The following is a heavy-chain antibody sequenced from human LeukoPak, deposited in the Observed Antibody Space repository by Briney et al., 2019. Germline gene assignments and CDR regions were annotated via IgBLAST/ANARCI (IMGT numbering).Heavy chain of an antibody. V-gene: IGHV3-48*02. CDR3: ARDRLGAGSFDI. CDR2: IHSSSSST. D-gene: IGHD7-27*01. Sequence: HAGGSLRLSCAASGFTFSSYIMNWVRQAPGKGLEWISYIHSSSSSTYYADSVKGRFTISIDNAKNSLYLQMNSLRDEDTAVYYCARDRLGAGSFDIWGQGTMVTVSS. J-gene: IGHJ3*02. CDR1: GFTFSSYI.